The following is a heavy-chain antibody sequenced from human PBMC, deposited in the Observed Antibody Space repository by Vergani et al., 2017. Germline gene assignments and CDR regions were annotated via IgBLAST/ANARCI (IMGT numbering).Heavy chain of an antibody. J-gene: IGHJ5*02. D-gene: IGHD6-6*01. CDR2: ISWNSNSI. CDR1: GFTSAGYA. V-gene: IGHV3-9*02. CDR3: VKDLGASSGGGWFDP. Sequence: EVQLEESGGGLVLPGRSLRLSCVASGFTSAGYAMHWVRQAPGKGLEWVSGISWNSNSIGYADSVKGRITNSRDNAKNSLYLQMNGLRAEDTALYYCVKDLGASSGGGWFDPWGQGTLVTVFS.